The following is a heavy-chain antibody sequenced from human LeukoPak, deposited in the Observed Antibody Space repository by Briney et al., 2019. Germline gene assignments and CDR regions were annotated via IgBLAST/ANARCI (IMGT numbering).Heavy chain of an antibody. Sequence: PSETLSLTCTVSGGSISSYYWSWLRQPPGKGLEWFGYIYYSGSTNYNPSLKSRVTISVDTSKNRFSLKLSSVTAADTAVYYCASLPIEGATNYWGQGTLVTVSS. CDR1: GGSISSYY. D-gene: IGHD1-26*01. CDR2: IYYSGST. V-gene: IGHV4-59*01. CDR3: ASLPIEGATNY. J-gene: IGHJ4*02.